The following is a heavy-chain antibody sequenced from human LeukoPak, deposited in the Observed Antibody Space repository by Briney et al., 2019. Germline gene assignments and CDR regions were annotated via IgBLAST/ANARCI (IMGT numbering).Heavy chain of an antibody. V-gene: IGHV4-39*07. CDR1: GGSISSSSYY. CDR2: IYYSGST. J-gene: IGHJ3*02. D-gene: IGHD3-22*01. Sequence: PSETLSLTCTVSGGSISSSSYYWGWIRQPPGKGLEWIGSIYYSGSTYYNPSLKSRVTISVDTSKNQFSLKLSSVTAADTAVYYCARGVTMIVVVTSDAFDIWGQGTMVTVSS. CDR3: ARGVTMIVVVTSDAFDI.